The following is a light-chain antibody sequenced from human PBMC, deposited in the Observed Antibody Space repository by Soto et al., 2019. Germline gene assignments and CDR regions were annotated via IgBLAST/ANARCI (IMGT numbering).Light chain of an antibody. V-gene: IGLV2-23*02. CDR1: SSDVGSYYL. J-gene: IGLJ2*01. CDR3: CSYAGSSTLI. Sequence: QSALTQPASVSGAPGQSITISCTGTSSDVGSYYLVSWYQQNPGKAPKLVIYDVTKRPSGVSNRFSGSKSGNTASLTISGLQAEDEADYYCCSYAGSSTLIFGGGTKLTVL. CDR2: DVT.